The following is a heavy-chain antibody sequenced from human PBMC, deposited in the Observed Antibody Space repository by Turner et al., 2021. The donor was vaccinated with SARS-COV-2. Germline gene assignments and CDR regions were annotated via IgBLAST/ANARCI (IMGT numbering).Heavy chain of an antibody. CDR2: IYNSGRT. J-gene: IGHJ5*02. Sequence: QVRLQESGPGLFTPSATLSLTCTVSGDSITGYFWNWIRQPPGKGLEWIGYIYNSGRTNDNPSLKSRVTISVDTSKNQFSLKLSSVSAADTAVYYCARVRYDSTGYPFDPWGQGTLVTVSS. V-gene: IGHV4-59*01. D-gene: IGHD3-22*01. CDR1: GDSITGYF. CDR3: ARVRYDSTGYPFDP.